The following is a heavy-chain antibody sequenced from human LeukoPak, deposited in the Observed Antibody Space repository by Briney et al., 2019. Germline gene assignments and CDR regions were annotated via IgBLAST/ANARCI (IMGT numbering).Heavy chain of an antibody. V-gene: IGHV4-34*01. CDR3: ARGTIVVVPAAIWNYYYYMDV. Sequence: PSETLSLTCAVYGGSFSGYYWSWIRQPPGKGLEWIGEINHSGSTNYNPSLKSRVTISVDTSKNQFSLKLSSVTAADTAVYYCARGTIVVVPAAIWNYYYYMDVWGKGTTVTVSS. J-gene: IGHJ6*03. CDR2: INHSGST. D-gene: IGHD2-2*01. CDR1: GGSFSGYY.